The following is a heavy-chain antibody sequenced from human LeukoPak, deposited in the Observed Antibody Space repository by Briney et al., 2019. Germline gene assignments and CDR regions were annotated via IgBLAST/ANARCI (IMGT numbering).Heavy chain of an antibody. D-gene: IGHD3-22*01. J-gene: IGHJ4*02. Sequence: GESLKISCAASGFTFSSYSMNWVRQAPGKGLEWVSSISSSSSYIYYADSVKGRFTISRDNAKNSLYLQMNSLRAEDTAVYYCARAGSSGYYPDYWGQGTLVTVSS. V-gene: IGHV3-21*01. CDR3: ARAGSSGYYPDY. CDR2: ISSSSSYI. CDR1: GFTFSSYS.